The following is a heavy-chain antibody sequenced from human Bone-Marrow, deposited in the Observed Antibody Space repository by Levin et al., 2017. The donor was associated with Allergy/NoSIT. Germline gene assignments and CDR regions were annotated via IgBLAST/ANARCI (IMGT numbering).Heavy chain of an antibody. CDR2: ISGDGGSK. CDR3: AKDLENGDYGPKFFDS. Sequence: GESLKISCAASGFTFDTYAMSWVRQAPGKGLDWVAAISGDGGSKYYAVSVKGRFTISRDNSGNTLYLQMKSLRAEDTAVYFCAKDLENGDYGPKFFDSWGQGTLVAVSS. J-gene: IGHJ4*02. CDR1: GFTFDTYA. V-gene: IGHV3-23*01. D-gene: IGHD4-17*01.